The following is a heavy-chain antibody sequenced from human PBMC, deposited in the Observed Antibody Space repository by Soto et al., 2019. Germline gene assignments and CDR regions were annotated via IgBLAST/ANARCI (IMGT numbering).Heavy chain of an antibody. CDR3: ARSPTVTGLPWFDP. Sequence: PGGSLRLSCAASGFTFSSYAMHWVRQAPGKGLEYVSAISSNGGSTYYANSVKGRFTISRDNSKNTLYLQMGSLRAEDMAVYYCARSPTVTGLPWFDPWGQGTLVTVSS. CDR2: ISSNGGST. V-gene: IGHV3-64*01. CDR1: GFTFSSYA. J-gene: IGHJ5*02. D-gene: IGHD4-4*01.